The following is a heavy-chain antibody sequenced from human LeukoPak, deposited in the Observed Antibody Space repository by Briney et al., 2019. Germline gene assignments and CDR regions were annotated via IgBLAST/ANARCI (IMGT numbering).Heavy chain of an antibody. J-gene: IGHJ2*01. CDR2: INPNSGGT. V-gene: IGHV1-2*02. CDR3: ARDFRIGDHWYFDL. Sequence: ASVKVSCKASGNTFTDYYIHWLRQAPGQGLAWMGWINPNSGGTKYAQKFQDRVTLTRDTSTSTVYMDLSRLRSDDTAVYYCARDFRIGDHWYFDLWGRGTVVTVSS. D-gene: IGHD3-16*01. CDR1: GNTFTDYY.